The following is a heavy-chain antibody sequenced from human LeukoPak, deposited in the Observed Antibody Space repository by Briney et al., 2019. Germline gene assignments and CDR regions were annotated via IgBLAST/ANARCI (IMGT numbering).Heavy chain of an antibody. V-gene: IGHV3-7*01. Sequence: GGSLRLSCAASGFTFSNYWMSWVRQAPGKGLEWVANIKQDGSEKYYVDSVKGRFTVSRDNAKSSLYLQMNSLRAEDTAVYYCARAMVWDHGDYWGQGTLVTVSS. CDR2: IKQDGSEK. CDR3: ARAMVWDHGDY. J-gene: IGHJ4*02. CDR1: GFTFSNYW. D-gene: IGHD1-14*01.